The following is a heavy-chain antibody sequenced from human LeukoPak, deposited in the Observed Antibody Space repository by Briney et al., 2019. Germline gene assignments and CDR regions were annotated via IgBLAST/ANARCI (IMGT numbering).Heavy chain of an antibody. CDR2: INPSGGST. D-gene: IGHD6-13*01. CDR3: ARENPAAGTETAADI. J-gene: IGHJ3*02. CDR1: GYTFTSYY. Sequence: GASVKVSCKASGYTFTSYYMHWVRQAPGQGLEWMGIINPSGGSTSYAQKFQGRVTMTRDMSTSTVYMELSSLRSEDTAVYYCARENPAAGTETAADIWGQGTMVTVSS. V-gene: IGHV1-46*01.